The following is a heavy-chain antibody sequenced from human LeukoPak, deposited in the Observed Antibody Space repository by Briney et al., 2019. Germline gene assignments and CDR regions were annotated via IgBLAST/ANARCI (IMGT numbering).Heavy chain of an antibody. CDR2: IFSSGTT. CDR1: DGSISSHY. J-gene: IGHJ3*01. CDR3: AREELAAHRGSFTL. Sequence: SETLSLTCTVSDGSISSHYWSWIRQAPEKGLEWIGDIFSSGTTIYNPSLKSRVTLSVDTSKKQSSLKLSSVTAADTAVYYCAREELAAHRGSFTLWGQGSVVSVSS. V-gene: IGHV4-59*11. D-gene: IGHD6-6*01.